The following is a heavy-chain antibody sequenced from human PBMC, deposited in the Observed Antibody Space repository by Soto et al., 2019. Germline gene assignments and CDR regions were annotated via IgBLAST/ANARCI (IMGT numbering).Heavy chain of an antibody. CDR2: IYYSGST. Sequence: SETLSLTCTVSGGSISSSSYYWGWIRQPPGKGLEWIGSIYYSGSTYYNPSLKSRVTISVDTSKNQFSLKLSSVTAADTAVYYCADTIRGGSSYYSYYYYMDVWGKGTTVTVSS. V-gene: IGHV4-39*01. J-gene: IGHJ6*03. D-gene: IGHD3-3*01. CDR1: GGSISSSSYY. CDR3: ADTIRGGSSYYSYYYYMDV.